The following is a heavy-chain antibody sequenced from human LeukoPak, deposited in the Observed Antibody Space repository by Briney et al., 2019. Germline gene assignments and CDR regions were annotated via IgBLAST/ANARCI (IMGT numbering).Heavy chain of an antibody. CDR2: ISSSSSYI. CDR1: GFPFISHS. CDR3: ARVATGDAFDI. V-gene: IGHV3-21*01. Sequence: PGGSLRLSWAASGFPFISHSLNWSGQAPGKGLRWVSSISSSSSYIYYADSVKGRFTISRDNAKNSLYLQMNSLRAEDTAVYYCARVATGDAFDIWGQGTMVTVSS. D-gene: IGHD5-12*01. J-gene: IGHJ3*02.